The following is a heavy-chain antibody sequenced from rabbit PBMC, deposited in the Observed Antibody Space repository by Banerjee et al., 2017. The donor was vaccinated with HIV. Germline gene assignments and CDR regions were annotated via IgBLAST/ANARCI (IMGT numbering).Heavy chain of an antibody. V-gene: IGHV1S45*01. J-gene: IGHJ4*01. D-gene: IGHD2-1*01. CDR3: ARGGDDEWWYAFDL. CDR2: IRAGVSGAT. Sequence: QEQLEESGGDLVKPEGSLTLTCTASGFSFSSSYWICWVRQAPGKGLEWIACIRAGVSGATASASWAKGRFTISTTSSTTVTLQMTSLTAADTATYFCARGGDDEWWYAFDLWGPGTLVTVS. CDR1: GFSFSSSYW.